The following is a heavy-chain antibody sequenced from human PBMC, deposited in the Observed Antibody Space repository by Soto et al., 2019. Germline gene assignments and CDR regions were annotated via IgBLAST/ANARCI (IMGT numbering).Heavy chain of an antibody. CDR1: GFTFRSYA. D-gene: IGHD6-13*01. Sequence: GXSLRLSSAASGFTFRSYAMSWVRQAPVKGLEWVSAISGSGGSTYYADSVKGRFTISRDNSKNTLYLQMNSLRAEDTAVYYCAKDFVTGYSSSWHDYWGQGTLVTVSS. J-gene: IGHJ4*02. CDR3: AKDFVTGYSSSWHDY. V-gene: IGHV3-23*01. CDR2: ISGSGGST.